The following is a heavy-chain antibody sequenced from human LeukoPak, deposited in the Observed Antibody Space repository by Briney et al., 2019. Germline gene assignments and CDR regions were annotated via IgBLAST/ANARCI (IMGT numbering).Heavy chain of an antibody. J-gene: IGHJ4*02. Sequence: GGSLRLSCEASGFTVSSNYMTWVRQAPGKGLEWVSVIYSGGSTYYADSVKGRFTISRDNFKNTLYLEMNSLRAEDTAVYYCANVDIVATGSDYWGQGTLVTVSS. CDR2: IYSGGST. D-gene: IGHD5-12*01. CDR1: GFTVSSNY. V-gene: IGHV3-53*05. CDR3: ANVDIVATGSDY.